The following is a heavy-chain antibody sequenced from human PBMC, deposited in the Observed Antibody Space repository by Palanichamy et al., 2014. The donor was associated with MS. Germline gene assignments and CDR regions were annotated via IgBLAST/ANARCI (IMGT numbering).Heavy chain of an antibody. D-gene: IGHD1-1*01. V-gene: IGHV1-69*04. CDR2: IIPILGIA. CDR3: ALGRGRDY. Sequence: QVQLLQSGAEVKKPGSSVKVSCKASGGTFSSYAISWVRQAPGQGLEWMGRIIPILGIANYAQKFQGRVTITADKSTSTAYMELSSLRSEDTARVPYCALGRGRDYWGQGTLVTVSS. J-gene: IGHJ4*02. CDR1: GGTFSSYA.